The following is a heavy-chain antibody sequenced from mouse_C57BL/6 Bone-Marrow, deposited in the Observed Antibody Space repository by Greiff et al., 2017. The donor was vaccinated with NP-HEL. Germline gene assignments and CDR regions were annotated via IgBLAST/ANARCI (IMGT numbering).Heavy chain of an antibody. D-gene: IGHD1-2*01. CDR2: ISDGGSYT. Sequence: EVKLVESGGGLVKPGGSLKLSCAASGFTFSSYAMSWVRQTPEKRLEWVATISDGGSYTYYPDNVKGRFTISRDNAKNNLYLQMSHLKSEDTAMYYCARDLFYGSYYFDYWGKGTTLTVAS. CDR1: GFTFSSYA. V-gene: IGHV5-4*01. J-gene: IGHJ2*01. CDR3: ARDLFYGSYYFDY.